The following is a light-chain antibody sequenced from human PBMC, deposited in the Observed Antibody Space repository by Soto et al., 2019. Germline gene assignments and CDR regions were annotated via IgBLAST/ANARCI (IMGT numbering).Light chain of an antibody. J-gene: IGLJ3*02. CDR2: EGS. Sequence: QSVLTQPASVSGSPGQSITISCTGTSSDVGGYNLVSWYQQHPGKAPKLMIYEGSKRPSGVSNRFSGSKSGNTASLTISGLQAEDEADYYCCSYAGSSTPDWVFGGGTKVTVL. CDR1: SSDVGGYNL. CDR3: CSYAGSSTPDWV. V-gene: IGLV2-23*01.